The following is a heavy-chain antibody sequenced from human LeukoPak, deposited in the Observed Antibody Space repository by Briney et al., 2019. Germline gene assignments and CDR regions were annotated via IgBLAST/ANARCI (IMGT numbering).Heavy chain of an antibody. CDR2: ISYDGSNK. CDR3: ARGAGVVAGTGDY. D-gene: IGHD6-19*01. V-gene: IGHV3-30-3*01. Sequence: GGSLRLSCAASGFTFSSYAMHWVRQAPGKGLEWVAVISYDGSNKYYADSVKGRFTISRDNSKNTLYLQMNSLRAEDTAVYYCARGAGVVAGTGDYWGQGTLVTVSS. CDR1: GFTFSSYA. J-gene: IGHJ4*02.